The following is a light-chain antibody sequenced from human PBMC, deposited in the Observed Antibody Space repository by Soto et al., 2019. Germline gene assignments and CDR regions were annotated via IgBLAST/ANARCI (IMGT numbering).Light chain of an antibody. V-gene: IGKV3-11*01. CDR2: DAS. CDR3: QQRSNWL. Sequence: ETVLTQSPATLSLSPGERATLSCRASQNIDNYLAWYQQKPGQAPRLLIYDASNRATGIPARFTGSGSGTDFTLTISSLEPEDFAVYYCQQRSNWLFGQGTKLEIK. CDR1: QNIDNY. J-gene: IGKJ2*01.